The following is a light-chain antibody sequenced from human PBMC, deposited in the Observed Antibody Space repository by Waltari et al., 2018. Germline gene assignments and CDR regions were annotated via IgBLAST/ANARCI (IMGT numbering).Light chain of an antibody. J-gene: IGKJ4*01. V-gene: IGKV2D-29*02. Sequence: IVMTQTPVSLPVTPGEPASISCRSSQSLLHSNGNTYLDWYQQRPGQSPRLLIYKVANRPSGVSDRFSGSGSGTDFTLRISRVEPEDVGVYYCMQSIKDPLTFGGGTKVEIK. CDR1: QSLLHSNGNTY. CDR3: MQSIKDPLT. CDR2: KVA.